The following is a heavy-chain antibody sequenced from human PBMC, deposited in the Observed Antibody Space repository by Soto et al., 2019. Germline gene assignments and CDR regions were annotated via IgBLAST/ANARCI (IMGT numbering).Heavy chain of an antibody. J-gene: IGHJ4*02. V-gene: IGHV2-5*02. CDR3: AHSRDYSGLFEF. CDR1: GFSLTRDGLG. CDR2: IFWDDDK. Sequence: QITLKESGPTLVKSTQTLTLTCTFSGFSLTRDGLGVGWVRQPPGKALEWLALIFWDDDKRYSPSLRSRLTITKDTSKNQVVLRMTNMDPVDTGTYFCAHSRDYSGLFEFWGQGALVTVSS. D-gene: IGHD5-12*01.